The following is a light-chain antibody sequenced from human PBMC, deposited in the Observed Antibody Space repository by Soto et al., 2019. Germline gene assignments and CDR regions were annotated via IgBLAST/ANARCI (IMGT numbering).Light chain of an antibody. CDR3: QKYNSAPHT. Sequence: DIQMTQSPSSLSASVGDRVTITCRASQGISNYLDWYQQKPGKVPKLLIYSASTLQSGVPSRFSGSGSGTDFTLTISSLQLEDVETYDGQKYNSAPHTFGQGTNLEIK. CDR1: QGISNY. CDR2: SAS. J-gene: IGKJ2*01. V-gene: IGKV1-27*01.